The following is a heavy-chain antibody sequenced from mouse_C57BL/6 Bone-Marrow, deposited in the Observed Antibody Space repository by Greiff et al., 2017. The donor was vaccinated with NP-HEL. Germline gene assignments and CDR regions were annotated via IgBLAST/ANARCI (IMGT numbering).Heavy chain of an antibody. CDR2: ISSGSSTI. CDR1: GFTFSDYG. Sequence: EVKLVESGGGLVKPGGSLKLSCAASGFTFSDYGMHWVRQAPEKGLEWVAYISSGSSTIYYAETVKGRFTISRDNAKNTLFLQMTSLRSEETAMYYCARDAMDYWGQGTSVTVSS. CDR3: ARDAMDY. J-gene: IGHJ4*01. V-gene: IGHV5-17*01.